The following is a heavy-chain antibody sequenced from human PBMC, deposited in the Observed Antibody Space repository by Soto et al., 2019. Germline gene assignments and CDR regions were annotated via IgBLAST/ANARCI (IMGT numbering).Heavy chain of an antibody. V-gene: IGHV1-69*06. CDR3: ARSETAGHRGFDI. D-gene: IGHD6-19*01. CDR2: IIPTFGTA. J-gene: IGHJ3*02. Sequence: QVQLVQSGAEMREPGSSVKVSCKASGGTFSSSAINWPRQAPGQGPEWMGGIIPTFGTANYIEKFRGRVTITADTSTSTAYMEVSSLTSEDTAMYFCARSETAGHRGFDIWGQGTMVTVSS. CDR1: GGTFSSSA.